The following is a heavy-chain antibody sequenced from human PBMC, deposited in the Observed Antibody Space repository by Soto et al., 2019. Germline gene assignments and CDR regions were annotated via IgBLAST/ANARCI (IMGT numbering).Heavy chain of an antibody. V-gene: IGHV3-48*01. Sequence: GGSLRLSCAASGFTVSSYSMNWVRQAPGKGLEWVSYISSSSSTIYYADSVKGRFTISRDNAKNSLYLQMNSLRSEDTAVYYCANLDFWSGYYDYWGQGTMVTVSS. D-gene: IGHD3-3*01. CDR2: ISSSSSTI. CDR3: ANLDFWSGYYDY. CDR1: GFTVSSYS. J-gene: IGHJ4*02.